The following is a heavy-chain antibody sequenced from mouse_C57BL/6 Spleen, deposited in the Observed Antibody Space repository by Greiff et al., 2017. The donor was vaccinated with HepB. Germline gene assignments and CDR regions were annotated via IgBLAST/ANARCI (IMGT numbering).Heavy chain of an antibody. CDR3: AREGWLLYYYAMDY. CDR1: GFTFSDYG. V-gene: IGHV5-17*01. J-gene: IGHJ4*01. D-gene: IGHD2-3*01. CDR2: ISSGSSTI. Sequence: EVMLVESGGGLVKPGGSLKLSCAASGFTFSDYGMHWVRQAPEKGLEWVAYISSGSSTIYYADTVKGRFTISRDNAKNTLFLQMTSLRSEDTAMYYCAREGWLLYYYAMDYWGQGTSVTVSS.